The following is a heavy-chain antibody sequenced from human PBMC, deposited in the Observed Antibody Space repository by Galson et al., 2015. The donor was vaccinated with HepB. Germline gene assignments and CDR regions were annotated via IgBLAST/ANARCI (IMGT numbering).Heavy chain of an antibody. J-gene: IGHJ4*02. Sequence: SVKVSCKASGDALRNLAINWVRQAPGQGLEWMGGIVPIIGTGNYAQKFQDRLTIVADKSTSTNYMELRSLRSEDTAVYYCAREGDGAYFDYWGPGTLVSVSS. CDR1: GDALRNLA. V-gene: IGHV1-69*06. D-gene: IGHD3-16*01. CDR2: IVPIIGTG. CDR3: AREGDGAYFDY.